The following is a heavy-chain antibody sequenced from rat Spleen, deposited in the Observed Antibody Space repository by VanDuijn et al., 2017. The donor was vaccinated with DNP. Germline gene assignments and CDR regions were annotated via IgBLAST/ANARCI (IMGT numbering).Heavy chain of an antibody. Sequence: EVQLVESGGDLVQPGRSLKLSCAAAVFSFSDYNMAWVRQAPKKGLEWVATIGATGSRTHYPDSVKGRFTISRDNAKNTQYLQMDSLTSEDTATYYCATGVYGGYEDWFAYWGHGTLVTVSS. CDR2: IGATGSRT. CDR3: ATGVYGGYEDWFAY. D-gene: IGHD1-11*01. V-gene: IGHV5-7*01. CDR1: VFSFSDYN. J-gene: IGHJ3*01.